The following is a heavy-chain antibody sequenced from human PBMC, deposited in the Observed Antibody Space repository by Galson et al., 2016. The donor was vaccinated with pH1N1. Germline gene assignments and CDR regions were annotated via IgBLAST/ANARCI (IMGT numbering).Heavy chain of an antibody. Sequence: SVKVPCKVSGYPFSSHDINWVRQAPGQGLEWMGWMRPYTGQTGSAQKFQGRVTITADTSISTAYMELSSLRFDDTAVYYCARGDPHWGYSGWSWGQGTLVTVSS. CDR2: MRPYTGQT. V-gene: IGHV1-8*03. D-gene: IGHD1-26*01. J-gene: IGHJ5*02. CDR3: ARGDPHWGYSGWS. CDR1: GYPFSSHD.